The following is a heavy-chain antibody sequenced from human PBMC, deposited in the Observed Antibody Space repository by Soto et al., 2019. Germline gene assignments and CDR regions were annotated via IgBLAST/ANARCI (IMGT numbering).Heavy chain of an antibody. J-gene: IGHJ4*02. V-gene: IGHV2-5*02. CDR3: AHLAFCGGSCYYFDF. CDR2: LFWDDDD. Sequence: SGPTLVNPTQTLTLTCTFSGFSLSTSGVGVGWIRQPPGKALEWLALLFWDDDDRYSPSLKSRLTITKDTSKDQVVLTMTNMDPVDTATYFCAHLAFCGGSCYYFDFWGLGTLVTVSS. CDR1: GFSLSTSGVG. D-gene: IGHD2-15*01.